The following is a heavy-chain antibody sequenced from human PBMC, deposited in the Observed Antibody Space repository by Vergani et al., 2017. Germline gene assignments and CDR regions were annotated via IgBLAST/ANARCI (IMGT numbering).Heavy chain of an antibody. J-gene: IGHJ2*01. CDR1: GFTFSSYA. Sequence: EVQLLESGGGLVQPGGSLRLSCAASGFTFSSYAMSWVRQAPGKGLEWVSVISGSGGRTYYADSVKGRFTISRDNSKNTLYLQMNSLRAENTAVYYCAKDLYWSSTSCYSGWYFDLWGRGTLVTVSS. V-gene: IGHV3-23*01. CDR2: ISGSGGRT. D-gene: IGHD2-2*01. CDR3: AKDLYWSSTSCYSGWYFDL.